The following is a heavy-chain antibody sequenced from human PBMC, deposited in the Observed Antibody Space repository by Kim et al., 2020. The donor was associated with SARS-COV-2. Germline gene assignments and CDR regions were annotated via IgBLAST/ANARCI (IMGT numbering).Heavy chain of an antibody. D-gene: IGHD3-10*01. J-gene: IGHJ2*01. CDR2: IKQDGSEK. CDR1: GFTFSSYW. CDR3: ARELITMVRGVIKKGYWYFDL. Sequence: GGSLRLSCAASGFTFSSYWMSWVRQAPGKGLEWVANIKQDGSEKYYVDSVKGRFTISRDNAKNSLYLQMNSLRAEDTAVYYCARELITMVRGVIKKGYWYFDLWGRGTLVTVSS. V-gene: IGHV3-7*03.